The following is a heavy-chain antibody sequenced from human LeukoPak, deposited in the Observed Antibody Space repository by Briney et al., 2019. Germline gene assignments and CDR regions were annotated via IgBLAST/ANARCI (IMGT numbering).Heavy chain of an antibody. V-gene: IGHV3-33*01. J-gene: IGHJ6*02. CDR1: GFTFSSYG. Sequence: QAGGSLRLSCAASGFTFSSYGMHWVRQAPGKGLEWVAVIWYDGSNKYYADSVKGRFTISRDNSKNTLYLQMNSLRAEDTAVYYCARGATRRYCSSTSCYPVPYYYYGMDVWGQGTTVTVSS. CDR2: IWYDGSNK. D-gene: IGHD2-2*01. CDR3: ARGATRRYCSSTSCYPVPYYYYGMDV.